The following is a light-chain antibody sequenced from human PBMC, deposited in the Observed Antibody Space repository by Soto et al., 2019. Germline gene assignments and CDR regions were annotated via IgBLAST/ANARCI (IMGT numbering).Light chain of an antibody. CDR1: QSVSSSY. Sequence: IVFTQSPHTLSLSPVERATRSCSASQSVSSSYLAWYQQKPGQAPRLLIYGASSRATCIPDRFSGSGSGTDFTLTISRLEPEEFAVYYCQQYGSPPITFGQGTRLEIK. V-gene: IGKV3-20*01. J-gene: IGKJ5*01. CDR3: QQYGSPPIT. CDR2: GAS.